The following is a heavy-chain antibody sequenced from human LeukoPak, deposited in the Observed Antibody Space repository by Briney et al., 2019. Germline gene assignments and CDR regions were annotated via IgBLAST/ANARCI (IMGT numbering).Heavy chain of an antibody. D-gene: IGHD6-19*01. V-gene: IGHV3-23*01. Sequence: PGGSLRLSCAAPGLTFSTYDINWVRQAPGKGLESVAAIKGSGSSTYYADSVRGRFTISRDNSKSTLYLQMNSLRADDTAFYYCAKSYSTGWYSYAGWGQGTLVTVSS. CDR3: AKSYSTGWYSYAG. J-gene: IGHJ4*02. CDR2: IKGSGSST. CDR1: GLTFSTYD.